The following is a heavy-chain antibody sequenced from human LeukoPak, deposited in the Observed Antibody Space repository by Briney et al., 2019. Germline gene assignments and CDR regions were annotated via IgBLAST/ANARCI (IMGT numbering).Heavy chain of an antibody. CDR2: ISGSGGST. V-gene: IGHV3-23*01. CDR1: GFTFSSYA. D-gene: IGHD1-26*01. CDR3: AKVRLSGSYFFDY. Sequence: GGSLRLSCAASGFTFSSYAMSWVRQAPGKGLEWVSAISGSGGSTYYADSVKGRFTISRDNSKNTLYLQMNSLRAEDTTVYYCAKVRLSGSYFFDYWGQGTLVTVSS. J-gene: IGHJ4*02.